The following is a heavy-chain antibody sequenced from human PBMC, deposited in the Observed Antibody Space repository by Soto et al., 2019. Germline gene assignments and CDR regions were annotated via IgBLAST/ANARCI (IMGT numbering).Heavy chain of an antibody. Sequence: EVQLVESGGGLVQPGGSLRLSCAASGFTVSSNYMSCVRQAPGKGLEWVSVIYSGGSTYYADSVKGRCTISRHNSKNPMYLQMTSLRAEDTAVYYCARDSSGYYSFDYWGQGTLVTFSS. CDR1: GFTVSSNY. D-gene: IGHD3-22*01. J-gene: IGHJ4*02. CDR2: IYSGGST. CDR3: ARDSSGYYSFDY. V-gene: IGHV3-53*04.